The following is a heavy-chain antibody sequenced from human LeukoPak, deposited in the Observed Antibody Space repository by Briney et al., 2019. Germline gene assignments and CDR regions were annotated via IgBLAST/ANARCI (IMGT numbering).Heavy chain of an antibody. CDR3: AKDVVAYYGMDV. Sequence: GRSLRLSCAASGFTFDDYAMHWVRQAPGKGLEWVSGISWNSGSIGYADSVKGRFTISRDNAKNSPYLQMNSLRAEDTALYYCAKDVVAYYGMDVWGQGTTVTVSS. CDR1: GFTFDDYA. J-gene: IGHJ6*02. CDR2: ISWNSGSI. V-gene: IGHV3-9*01. D-gene: IGHD2-15*01.